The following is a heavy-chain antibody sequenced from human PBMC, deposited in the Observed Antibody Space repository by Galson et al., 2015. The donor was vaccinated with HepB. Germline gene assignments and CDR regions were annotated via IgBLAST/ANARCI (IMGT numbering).Heavy chain of an antibody. J-gene: IGHJ6*02. V-gene: IGHV4-59*05. CDR3: ARSAVPCMDV. CDR2: IYYRGST. CDR1: GFTFSDSY. Sequence: LRLSCAASGFTFSDSYMSWIRQAPGQGLEWIGSIYYRGSTYYNPSLKSRVTISVDTSKNQFSLKLSSVLAAETAVYYCARSAVPCMDVCGQGTTVTVSS. D-gene: IGHD2-21*02.